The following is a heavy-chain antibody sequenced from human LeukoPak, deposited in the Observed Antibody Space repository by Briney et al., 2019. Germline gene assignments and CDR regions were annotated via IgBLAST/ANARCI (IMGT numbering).Heavy chain of an antibody. Sequence: SETLSLTCTVSGGSISSYYWSWIRQPPGKGLEWIGYIYYSGSTNYNPSLKSRVTISVDTSKNQFSLKLSSVTAADTAVYYCARQIAVAGDPYYFDYWGQGALVTVSS. CDR3: ARQIAVAGDPYYFDY. CDR1: GGSISSYY. J-gene: IGHJ4*02. V-gene: IGHV4-59*08. CDR2: IYYSGST. D-gene: IGHD6-19*01.